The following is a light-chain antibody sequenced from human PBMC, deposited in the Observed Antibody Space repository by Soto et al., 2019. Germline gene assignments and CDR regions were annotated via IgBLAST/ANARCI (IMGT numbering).Light chain of an antibody. V-gene: IGKV2-28*01. J-gene: IGKJ2*01. CDR3: MEAVEDPNT. Sequence: TVMTQSPLSLPVTPGETASISCRSSRSLLHSNGHNYLDWYLQKPGQSPQLLISLGSNRASGVPDRFSGRGSGTDSTLKSSTVEAEDGGVYYCMEAVEDPNTFGQGTKLEIK. CDR1: RSLLHSNGHNY. CDR2: LGS.